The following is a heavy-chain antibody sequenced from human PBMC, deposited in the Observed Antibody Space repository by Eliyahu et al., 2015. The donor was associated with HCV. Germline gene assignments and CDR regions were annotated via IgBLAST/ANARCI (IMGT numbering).Heavy chain of an antibody. CDR2: ISGSGGST. J-gene: IGHJ4*02. CDR1: GFTFSSYA. V-gene: IGHV3-23*01. D-gene: IGHD5-18*01. Sequence: EVQLLESGGGLVQPGGSLRLSCAASGFTFSSYAMSWVRQAPGKGLEWVSAISGSGGSTYYADSVKGRFTISRDNSKNTLYLQMNSLRAEDTAVYYCAKTGGSVGGYSYGYLGLTTTYLGLIFNYWGQGTLVTVSS. CDR3: AKTGGSVGGYSYGYLGLTTTYLGLIFNY.